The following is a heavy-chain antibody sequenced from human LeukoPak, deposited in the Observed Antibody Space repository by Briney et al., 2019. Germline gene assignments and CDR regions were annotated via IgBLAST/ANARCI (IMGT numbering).Heavy chain of an antibody. Sequence: SETLSLPCTVSGGFISSGGYYWSWIRQHPGKGLEWIGYIYYSGSTYYNPSLKSRVTISVDTSKNQFSLKLSSVTAADTAVYYCAGTSYGSGSFDYWGQGTLVTVSS. CDR3: AGTSYGSGSFDY. V-gene: IGHV4-31*03. D-gene: IGHD3-10*01. J-gene: IGHJ4*02. CDR2: IYYSGST. CDR1: GGFISSGGYY.